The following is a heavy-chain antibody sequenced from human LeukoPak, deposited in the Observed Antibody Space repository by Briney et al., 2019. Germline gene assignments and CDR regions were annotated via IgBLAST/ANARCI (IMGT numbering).Heavy chain of an antibody. Sequence: PGESLRLSCAASGFTFNNYAFNWVRQPPGKGLEWVSGISDGGTTYYADSVKCRFTISRDNAKNSLYLQMNSLRAEDTAFYYCARDDPYSGYDYDYWGRGVLVTVSS. CDR1: GFTFNNYA. V-gene: IGHV3-20*04. CDR3: ARDDPYSGYDYDY. CDR2: ISDGGTT. J-gene: IGHJ4*02. D-gene: IGHD5-12*01.